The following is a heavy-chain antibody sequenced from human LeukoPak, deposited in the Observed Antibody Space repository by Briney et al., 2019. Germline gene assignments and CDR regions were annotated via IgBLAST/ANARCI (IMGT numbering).Heavy chain of an antibody. D-gene: IGHD6-13*01. CDR3: ARVADSSSWYIDY. CDR2: IYYSGST. V-gene: IGHV4-61*08. J-gene: IGHJ4*02. Sequence: SETLSLTCTVSGGSISSSDYYWGWIRQPPGKGLEWIGYIYYSGSTNYNPSLKSRVTISVDTSKNQFSLKLSSVTAADTAVYYCARVADSSSWYIDYWGQGTLVTVSS. CDR1: GGSISSSDYY.